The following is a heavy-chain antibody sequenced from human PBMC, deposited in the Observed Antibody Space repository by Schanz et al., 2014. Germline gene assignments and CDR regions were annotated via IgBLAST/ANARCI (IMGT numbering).Heavy chain of an antibody. Sequence: EVQLVESGGGLVQPGGSLRLSCAASGFTFSGYWMSWVRQAPGEGLVWVANIKLDGSEKYYVDSVKGRFTISRDNAKNSLYLKMNSLTAEDTAVYYCAKYGTGKGVSFEYWGQGTLVTVSS. CDR2: IKLDGSEK. CDR1: GFTFSGYW. V-gene: IGHV3-7*01. J-gene: IGHJ4*02. D-gene: IGHD1-26*01. CDR3: AKYGTGKGVSFEY.